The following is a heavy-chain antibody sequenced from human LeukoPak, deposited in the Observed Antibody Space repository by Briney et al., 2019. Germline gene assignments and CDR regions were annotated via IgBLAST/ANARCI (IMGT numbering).Heavy chain of an antibody. CDR1: GFTFSSYG. J-gene: IGHJ4*02. CDR3: ARQAAAGLDY. V-gene: IGHV3-30*02. Sequence: GGSLRLSCAASGFTFSSYGMHWVRQAPGKGLEWVAFIRYDGSNKYYADPVKGRFIISRDNSKNIVYLQMNSLRADDTAMYYCARQAAAGLDYWGQGTLVIVSS. D-gene: IGHD6-13*01. CDR2: IRYDGSNK.